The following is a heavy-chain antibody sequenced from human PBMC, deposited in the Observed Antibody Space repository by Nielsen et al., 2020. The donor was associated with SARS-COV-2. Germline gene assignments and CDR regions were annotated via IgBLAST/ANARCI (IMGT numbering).Heavy chain of an antibody. Sequence: GESLKISCAASGFTFSSYAMHWVRQAPGKGLEWVAVISYDGSNKYYADSVKGRFTISRDNSKNTLYLQMNSLRAEDTAVYYCAREQQSSGWADYGMDVWGQGTTVTVSS. D-gene: IGHD6-19*01. CDR2: ISYDGSNK. CDR3: AREQQSSGWADYGMDV. J-gene: IGHJ6*02. CDR1: GFTFSSYA. V-gene: IGHV3-30-3*01.